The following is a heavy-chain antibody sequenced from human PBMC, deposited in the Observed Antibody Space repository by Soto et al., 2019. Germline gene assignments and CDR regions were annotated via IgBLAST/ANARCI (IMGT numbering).Heavy chain of an antibody. CDR1: GFTFSSYS. J-gene: IGHJ4*02. V-gene: IGHV3-21*01. D-gene: IGHD3-22*01. Sequence: GGSLRLSCAASGFTFSSYSMNWVRQAPGKGLEWVSSISSSSSYIYYADSVKGRFTISRDNAKNSLYLQMNSLRAEDTAVYYCARDRRNYYDSSGYSDYWGQGTLVTVSS. CDR3: ARDRRNYYDSSGYSDY. CDR2: ISSSSSYI.